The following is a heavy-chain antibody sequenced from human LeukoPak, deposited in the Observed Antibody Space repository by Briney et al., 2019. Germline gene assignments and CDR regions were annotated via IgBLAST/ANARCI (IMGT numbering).Heavy chain of an antibody. CDR2: ISGSGGST. D-gene: IGHD3-16*01. V-gene: IGHV3-23*01. J-gene: IGHJ4*02. CDR3: AKGGGGMLAS. CDR1: GFTFSSYS. Sequence: GGSLRLSCAASGFTFSSYSMNWVRQPPGKGLAWVSSISGSGGSTYYADSVKGRFTISRDNSRNTLFLQMNSLKADDTAVYYCAKGGGGMLASWGQGTLVTVSS.